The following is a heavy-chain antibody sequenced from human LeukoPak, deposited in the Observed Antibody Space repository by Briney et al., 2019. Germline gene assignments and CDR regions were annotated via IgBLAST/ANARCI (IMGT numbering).Heavy chain of an antibody. Sequence: SETLSLTCTVSGGSISSYYWSWIRQPPGKGLEWIGYIYYSGGTNFNPSLKGRVTISVDTSKNQFSLKLSAVTAADTAVYYCARGYCSGGSCYYIDYWGQGTLVTVSS. CDR1: GGSISSYY. J-gene: IGHJ4*02. D-gene: IGHD2-15*01. CDR2: IYYSGGT. V-gene: IGHV4-59*01. CDR3: ARGYCSGGSCYYIDY.